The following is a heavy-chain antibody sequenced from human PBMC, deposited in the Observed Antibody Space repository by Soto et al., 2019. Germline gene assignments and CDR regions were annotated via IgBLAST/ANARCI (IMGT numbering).Heavy chain of an antibody. D-gene: IGHD6-6*01. CDR2: ISWNSGSI. J-gene: IGHJ2*01. V-gene: IGHV3-9*01. CDR3: AKVREQLGSWYFDH. CDR1: GFSFDDYA. Sequence: PGGSLRLSCAASGFSFDDYAMHWGRQAPGKGLEWVSGISWNSGSIGYADSVKGRFTISRDNAKNSLYLQMNSLRAEDTALYYCAKVREQLGSWYFDHWGRGTLVTVSS.